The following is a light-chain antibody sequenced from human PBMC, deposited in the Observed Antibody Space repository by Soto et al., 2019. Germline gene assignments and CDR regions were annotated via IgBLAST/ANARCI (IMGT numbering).Light chain of an antibody. CDR2: DVS. J-gene: IGLJ2*01. CDR3: SSYTSSSIVV. CDR1: SSVVGGYNY. Sequence: QSALTQPASVSGSPGQSITISCTGTSSVVGGYNYVSWYQQHPGKAPKLMIYDVSNRPSGVSNRFSGSKSGNTASLTISGLQAEDEADYYCSSYTSSSIVVFGGGTKVTVL. V-gene: IGLV2-14*01.